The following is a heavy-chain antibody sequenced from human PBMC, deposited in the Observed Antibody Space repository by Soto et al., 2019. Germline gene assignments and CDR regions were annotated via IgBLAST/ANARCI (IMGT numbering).Heavy chain of an antibody. Sequence: ASVKVSCKASGYTFTTYAMHWVRQAPGQRLEWMGWINVGNGNTKYSQKFQGRVTITRDTSASTAHMELSSLRSEDAAVYYCAYDSSGYLDYWGQGTLVTVSS. J-gene: IGHJ4*02. V-gene: IGHV1-3*01. D-gene: IGHD3-22*01. CDR2: INVGNGNT. CDR1: GYTFTTYA. CDR3: AYDSSGYLDY.